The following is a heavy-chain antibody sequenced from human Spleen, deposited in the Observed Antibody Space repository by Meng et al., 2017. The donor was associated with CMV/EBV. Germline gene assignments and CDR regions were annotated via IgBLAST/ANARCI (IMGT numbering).Heavy chain of an antibody. Sequence: GESLKISXXASGFTFSNYAMTWVRQAPGKGLXXVSAITSGGSTTYYTDSXKGRFTISRDNAKNTLYLQMSSLRAEDTAVYYCGRGGWYSTSSKDYWGQGTLVTVSS. CDR3: GRGGWYSTSSKDY. CDR2: ITSGGSTT. V-gene: IGHV3-23*01. D-gene: IGHD6-6*01. CDR1: GFTFSNYA. J-gene: IGHJ4*02.